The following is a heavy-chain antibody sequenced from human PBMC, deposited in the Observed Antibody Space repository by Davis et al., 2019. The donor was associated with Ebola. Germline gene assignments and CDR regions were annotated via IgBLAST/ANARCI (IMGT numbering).Heavy chain of an antibody. D-gene: IGHD3-22*01. V-gene: IGHV3-23*01. J-gene: IGHJ6*02. CDR1: GFTFRTYA. CDR2: ISGSTGST. CDR3: AKMSSTGYSHYHYYYGMDV. Sequence: GGSLRLSCAASGFTFRTYAMSWVRQAPGKGLEWVSSISGSTGSTYYADSVKGRFTISRDNSKNTLFLEMNSLRVEDTALYYCAKMSSTGYSHYHYYYGMDVWGQGTTVTVSS.